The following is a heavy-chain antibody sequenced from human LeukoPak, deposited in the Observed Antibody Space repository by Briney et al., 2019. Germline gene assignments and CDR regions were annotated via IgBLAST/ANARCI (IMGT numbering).Heavy chain of an antibody. CDR2: MNPNSGNT. CDR3: ARDDDYGISFDI. J-gene: IGHJ3*02. D-gene: IGHD4-17*01. Sequence: ASVKVSCKASGYTFTSYDINWVRQATGQGLEWMGWMNPNSGNTGYAQKFQGRVTMTRNTSISTAYMELSSLRSEDTAVYYCARDDDYGISFDIWGQGTMVTVSS. CDR1: GYTFTSYD. V-gene: IGHV1-8*01.